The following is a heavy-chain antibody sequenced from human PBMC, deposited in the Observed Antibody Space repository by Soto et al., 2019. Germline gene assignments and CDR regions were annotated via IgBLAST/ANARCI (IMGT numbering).Heavy chain of an antibody. CDR1: GGSISSGDYY. J-gene: IGHJ1*01. Sequence: PSETLSLTCTVSGGSISSGDYYWSWIRQPPGKGLEWIGYIDYSGSTYYNPSLKSRVTISVDTSKNQFSLKLSSVTAADTAVYYCAGLPYYDILTGYFPPRAEYFHHWGQGTLVTVSS. D-gene: IGHD3-9*01. V-gene: IGHV4-30-4*01. CDR3: AGLPYYDILTGYFPPRAEYFHH. CDR2: IDYSGST.